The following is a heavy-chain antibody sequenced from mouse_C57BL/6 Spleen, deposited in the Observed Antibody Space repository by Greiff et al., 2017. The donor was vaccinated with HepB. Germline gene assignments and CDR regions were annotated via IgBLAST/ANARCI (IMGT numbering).Heavy chain of an antibody. J-gene: IGHJ2*01. CDR2: IFPGSGST. CDR3: ARRGYYFDY. Sequence: VQLQQSGAELVKPGASVKMSCKASGYTFTSYWITWVKQRPGQGLEWIGDIFPGSGSTNYNEKFKSKATLTVDTSSSTAYMQLSSLTSEDSAVFDCARRGYYFDYWGQGTTLTVSS. V-gene: IGHV1-55*01. CDR1: GYTFTSYW.